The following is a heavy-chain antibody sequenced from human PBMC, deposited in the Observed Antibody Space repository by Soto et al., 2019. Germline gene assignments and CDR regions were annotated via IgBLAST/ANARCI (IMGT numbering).Heavy chain of an antibody. CDR1: GYTFTRNW. J-gene: IGHJ6*02. CDR3: PILDGIPVGDHYYDGLDV. CDR2: IDPRASYI. D-gene: IGHD2-2*01. V-gene: IGHV5-10-1*03. Sequence: DVHLVQSGAEVKKPGESLRISCQGSGYTFTRNWLSWMRQMPGKGQEWMGRIDPRASYINSSPSFQGHVTSSVDKTTSTAYLQWSSLQASDTAIYYCPILDGIPVGDHYYDGLDVWGPGTTVIVS.